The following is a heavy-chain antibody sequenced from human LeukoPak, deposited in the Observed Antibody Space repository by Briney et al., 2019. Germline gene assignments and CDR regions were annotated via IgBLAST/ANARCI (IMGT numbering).Heavy chain of an antibody. Sequence: SQTLSLTCAISGDSVSSNSAAWNWIRQSPSRGLEWLGRTYYRSKWYNDYAVSVKSRITINPDTSKNQFSLQLNSVTPEDTAVYYCARDPDSSSEGWSYFDYWGQGTLVTVSS. V-gene: IGHV6-1*01. D-gene: IGHD6-6*01. CDR2: TYYRSKWYN. J-gene: IGHJ4*02. CDR1: GDSVSSNSAA. CDR3: ARDPDSSSEGWSYFDY.